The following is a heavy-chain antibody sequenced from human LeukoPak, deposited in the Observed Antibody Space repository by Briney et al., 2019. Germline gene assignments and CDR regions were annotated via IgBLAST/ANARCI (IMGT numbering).Heavy chain of an antibody. J-gene: IGHJ4*02. CDR1: RFTFNNYA. CDR3: AKGAQQLVYWVDY. D-gene: IGHD6-13*01. Sequence: GGSLRLSCAASRFTFNNYAMSWVRQAPGKGLEWVSVISGSGGSTYYAGSVKGRFTISRDNSKNTLYLQMNSLRAEDTAVYYCAKGAQQLVYWVDYWGQGTLVTVSS. V-gene: IGHV3-23*01. CDR2: ISGSGGST.